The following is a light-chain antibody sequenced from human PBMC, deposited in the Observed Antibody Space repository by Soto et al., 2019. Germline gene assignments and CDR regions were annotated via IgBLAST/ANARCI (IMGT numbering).Light chain of an antibody. V-gene: IGLV2-14*03. J-gene: IGLJ2*01. CDR3: SSYIASSTSVA. Sequence: QSALTQPASVSGSPGQSITISCTGTSSDVGGYNFVSWYQHHPGKAPKLMIYDVSNRPSGVSNRFSGSKSGNTASLTISGLQAEDEADYYCSSYIASSTSVAFGGGTKLTVL. CDR1: SSDVGGYNF. CDR2: DVS.